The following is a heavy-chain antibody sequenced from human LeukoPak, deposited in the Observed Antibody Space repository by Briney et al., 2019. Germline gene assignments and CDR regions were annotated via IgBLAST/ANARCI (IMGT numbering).Heavy chain of an antibody. V-gene: IGHV1-18*01. CDR3: ARGGRVPAAHTWWFDP. CDR2: ISAYNGNT. J-gene: IGHJ5*02. D-gene: IGHD2-2*01. Sequence: GDSVKVSCKASGYTFTSYGISWVRQAPGQGLEWMGWISAYNGNTNYAQKLQGRVTMTTDTSTSTAYMELRSLRSDDTAVYYCARGGRVPAAHTWWFDPWGQGTLVTVSS. CDR1: GYTFTSYG.